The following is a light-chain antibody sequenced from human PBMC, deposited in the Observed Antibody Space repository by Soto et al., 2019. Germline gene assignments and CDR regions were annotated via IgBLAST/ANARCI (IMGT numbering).Light chain of an antibody. Sequence: IQMTQSPSSLSAFVGGRLAISCRASQDIRNTLAWYQQKPGEATKILIFAEYNLQSGVHSRFSGSGSVTDFTLAITGLQPEDFATYYCLPYYNFSWPLGKGTEL. CDR1: QDIRNT. J-gene: IGKJ1*01. V-gene: IGKV1-6*01. CDR2: AEY. CDR3: LPYYNFSWP.